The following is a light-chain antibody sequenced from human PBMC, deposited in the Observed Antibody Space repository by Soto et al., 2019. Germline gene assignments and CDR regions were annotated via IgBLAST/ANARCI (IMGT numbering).Light chain of an antibody. Sequence: EIVLTQSPGTLSLSPGERATLSCRASQSVSSSYLAWYQQNPGQAPRLLIYVASSRATGIPDRFSGSGSGTDFTLTISRLAPEDFAVYYCQQYGSSPPRYTFGQGTKLEIK. CDR1: QSVSSSY. V-gene: IGKV3-20*01. CDR2: VAS. CDR3: QQYGSSPPRYT. J-gene: IGKJ2*01.